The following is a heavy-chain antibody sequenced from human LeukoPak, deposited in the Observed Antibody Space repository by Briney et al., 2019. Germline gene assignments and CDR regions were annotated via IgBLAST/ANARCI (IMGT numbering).Heavy chain of an antibody. D-gene: IGHD6-19*01. V-gene: IGHV3-43*02. J-gene: IGHJ4*02. CDR2: ISGDGGST. Sequence: SGGSLRLSCAASGFTFDDYAMHWVRQAPGKGLEWVSLISGDGGSTYYADSVKGRFTISRDNSKNSLYLQMNSLRTEDTALYYCATDISGWYERDRTPRDYWGQGTLVTVSS. CDR1: GFTFDDYA. CDR3: ATDISGWYERDRTPRDY.